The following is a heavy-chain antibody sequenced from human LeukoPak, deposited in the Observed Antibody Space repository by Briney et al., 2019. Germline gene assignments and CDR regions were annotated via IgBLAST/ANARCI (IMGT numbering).Heavy chain of an antibody. D-gene: IGHD4-17*01. CDR2: IIPIFGTA. V-gene: IGHV1-69*13. CDR3: ASTVSDGDYEGEWFDP. J-gene: IGHJ5*02. Sequence: SVKVSCKASGGTFSSYAISWVRQAPGQGLEWMGGIIPIFGTANYAQKFQGRVTITADESTSTAYMELSSLRSEDTAVYYCASTVSDGDYEGEWFDPWGQGTLVTVSS. CDR1: GGTFSSYA.